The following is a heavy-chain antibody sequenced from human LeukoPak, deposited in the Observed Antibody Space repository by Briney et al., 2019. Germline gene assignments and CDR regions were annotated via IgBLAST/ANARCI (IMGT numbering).Heavy chain of an antibody. V-gene: IGHV4-59*08. Sequence: PSETLSLTCSVSGASLSDYYWSWIRQSPGKGLECIGYFYFSGTSTFNPSLQSRVTMSVDASKNQFSLKLTSVTAADTAVYYCVRHVTTGFNLFEYWGQGTLVTVSS. CDR3: VRHVTTGFNLFEY. CDR2: FYFSGTS. J-gene: IGHJ4*02. CDR1: GASLSDYY. D-gene: IGHD5-24*01.